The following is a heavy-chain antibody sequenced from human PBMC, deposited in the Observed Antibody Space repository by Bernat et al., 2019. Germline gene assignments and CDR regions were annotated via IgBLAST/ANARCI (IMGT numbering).Heavy chain of an antibody. CDR1: GFTFSGYA. CDR2: ISYDGGNK. CDR3: VGYNWFDP. V-gene: IGHV3-30-3*01. J-gene: IGHJ5*02. Sequence: QVQLVESEGGVVQPGRSLRISCVASGFTFSGYAIHWVRQAPGKGLEWVAVISYDGGNKYYADSVKGRFTISRDNSKNTLYLQMNSLRAEDTAVYYCVGYNWFDPWGQGTLVTVSS.